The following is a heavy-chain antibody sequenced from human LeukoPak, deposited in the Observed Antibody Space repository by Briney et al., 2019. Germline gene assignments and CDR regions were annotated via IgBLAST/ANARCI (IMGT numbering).Heavy chain of an antibody. J-gene: IGHJ4*02. D-gene: IGHD1-1*01. V-gene: IGHV3-30*02. CDR2: IRYDGSKK. CDR1: GFTFSNYG. Sequence: GGSLRLSCAASGFTFSNYGVHWVRQAPGKGLEWVSFIRYDGSKKYYADSVKGRFTISRDNSKNTLYLQMNSLRAEDTAVYYCAKESVSLGVRVYFDYWGQGTLVTVSS. CDR3: AKESVSLGVRVYFDY.